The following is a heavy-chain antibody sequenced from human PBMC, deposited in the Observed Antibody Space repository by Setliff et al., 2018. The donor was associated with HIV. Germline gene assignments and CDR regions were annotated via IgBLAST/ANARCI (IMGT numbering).Heavy chain of an antibody. J-gene: IGHJ4*02. CDR3: VRVYRAGSWDY. Sequence: PGGSLRLSCAASGFTFNSHEMNWVRLAPGKGLEWVSYISGSGSTIYYADSVKGRFTISRDNAKNSLHLQMNSLRAEDTAVYYCVRVYRAGSWDYWGQETLVTVSS. D-gene: IGHD6-13*01. CDR1: GFTFNSHE. CDR2: ISGSGSTI. V-gene: IGHV3-48*03.